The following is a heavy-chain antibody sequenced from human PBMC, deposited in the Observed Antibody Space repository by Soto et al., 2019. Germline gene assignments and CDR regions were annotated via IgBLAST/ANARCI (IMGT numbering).Heavy chain of an antibody. Sequence: GSLRLSCAASGFTFRNYGMNWVRQGPGKGLEWVSGISSSGGSTYYADSVKGRFTISRDNSKKSLYLEMNSLRAEDTAIYYCAKGRGGQQLDKFDLDYWGQGTLVTVSS. CDR3: AKGRGGQQLDKFDLDY. CDR2: ISSSGGST. V-gene: IGHV3-23*01. CDR1: GFTFRNYG. J-gene: IGHJ4*02. D-gene: IGHD6-13*01.